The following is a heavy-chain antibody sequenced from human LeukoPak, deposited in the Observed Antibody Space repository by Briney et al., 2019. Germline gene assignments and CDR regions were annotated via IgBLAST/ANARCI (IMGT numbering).Heavy chain of an antibody. J-gene: IGHJ6*02. CDR2: INPNSGGT. D-gene: IGHD5-12*01. CDR3: AVQAATRGYYGMDV. CDR1: GYTFSGYY. V-gene: IGHV1-2*02. Sequence: GASVKVSCKASGYTFSGYYIHWVRQAPGQGLEWMGWINPNSGGTNFAQKFQGRVSMTRDTSISTAYMELRRLTSDDTAVYYCAVQAATRGYYGMDVWGQGTTVTVSS.